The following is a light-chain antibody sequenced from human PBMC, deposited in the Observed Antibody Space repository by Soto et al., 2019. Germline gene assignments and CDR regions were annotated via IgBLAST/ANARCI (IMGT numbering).Light chain of an antibody. V-gene: IGKV1-27*01. CDR2: GAS. Sequence: DIQMTQSQSSLSASGGDRVTITCRASQDISNFLVWFQQKPGKVPNLLIYGASALQSGVPSRFSGSGSGTDFTLTISSLQPEDVAPYFCQKYNSAPFTFGPGTTVDIQ. J-gene: IGKJ3*01. CDR1: QDISNF. CDR3: QKYNSAPFT.